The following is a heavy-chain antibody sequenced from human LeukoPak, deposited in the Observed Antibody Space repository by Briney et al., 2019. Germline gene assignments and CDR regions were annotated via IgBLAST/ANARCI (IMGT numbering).Heavy chain of an antibody. V-gene: IGHV3-11*04. Sequence: PGGSLTLSCAASGFTFSDYYMSWIRQAPGKGLEWVSYISGSGRSIYYADSVKGRFTVSRDNAKNSLYLQMNTLRAEDTAVYYCARDALGLPAAYWGQGALATVSS. CDR2: ISGSGRSI. CDR1: GFTFSDYY. D-gene: IGHD3-16*01. CDR3: ARDALGLPAAY. J-gene: IGHJ4*02.